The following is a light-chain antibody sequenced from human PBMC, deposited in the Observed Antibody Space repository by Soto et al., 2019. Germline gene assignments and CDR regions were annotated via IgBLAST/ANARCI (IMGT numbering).Light chain of an antibody. CDR2: EVT. Sequence: QGVLTQPASVSGSAGQSIAISCTGTRSNVRADHYLCWYQQQPGKPRKLVISEVTNRPAGVSDRFSGSKSGNTASLPISGLQSEDEADYYCSSFTSRFTFVFGSGTKVTAL. J-gene: IGLJ1*01. CDR1: RSNVRADHY. CDR3: SSFTSRFTFV. V-gene: IGLV2-14*01.